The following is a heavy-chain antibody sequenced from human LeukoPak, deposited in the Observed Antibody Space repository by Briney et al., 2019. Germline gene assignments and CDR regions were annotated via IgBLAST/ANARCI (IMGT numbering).Heavy chain of an antibody. CDR1: GGSISSYY. J-gene: IGHJ3*02. Sequence: SETLSLTCTVSGGSISSYYWSWIRQPPGKGLEWIGYIYYSGGTNYNPSLKSRVTISVDTSKNQFSLKLSSVTAADTAVYYCARPNPYCSSTSCLDAFDIWGQGTMVTVSS. CDR2: IYYSGGT. D-gene: IGHD2-2*01. V-gene: IGHV4-59*08. CDR3: ARPNPYCSSTSCLDAFDI.